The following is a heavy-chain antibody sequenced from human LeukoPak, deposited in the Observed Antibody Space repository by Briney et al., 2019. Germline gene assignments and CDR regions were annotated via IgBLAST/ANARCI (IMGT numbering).Heavy chain of an antibody. CDR1: GGSISSSSYY. CDR3: ARADYDFWSGYYRQFDY. Sequence: SETLSLTCTVSGGSISSSSYYWGWIRQPPGKGLEWIGYIYYSGSTNYNPSLKSRVTISVDTSKNQFSLKLSSVTAADTAVYYCARADYDFWSGYYRQFDYWGQGTLVTVSS. CDR2: IYYSGST. D-gene: IGHD3-3*01. V-gene: IGHV4-61*05. J-gene: IGHJ4*02.